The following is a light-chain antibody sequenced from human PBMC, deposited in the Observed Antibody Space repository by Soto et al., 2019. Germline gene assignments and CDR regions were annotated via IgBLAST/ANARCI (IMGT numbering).Light chain of an antibody. CDR3: QQYNVWPLT. CDR1: QSVSSN. J-gene: IGKJ4*01. V-gene: IGKV3-15*01. Sequence: EIVMTQSPATLSVSPGERATLSCRASQSVSSNLAWYQQKPGQTPKLLIYVASTRATGIRARFSGSGSVTEFTLTISSLQSEDCAVYYCQQYNVWPLTFGGGTKVEFK. CDR2: VAS.